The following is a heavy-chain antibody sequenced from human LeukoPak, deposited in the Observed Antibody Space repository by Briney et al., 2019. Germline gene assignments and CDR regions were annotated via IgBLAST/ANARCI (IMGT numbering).Heavy chain of an antibody. CDR3: ARDRITMVRGALEFDP. Sequence: ASVKVSCKASGYTFTGYYMHWVRQAPGQGLEWMGWINPNSGGTNYAQKLQGRVTMTTDTSTSTAYMGLRSLRSDDTAVYYCARDRITMVRGALEFDPWGQGTLVTVSS. V-gene: IGHV1-2*02. D-gene: IGHD3-10*01. CDR1: GYTFTGYY. CDR2: INPNSGGT. J-gene: IGHJ5*02.